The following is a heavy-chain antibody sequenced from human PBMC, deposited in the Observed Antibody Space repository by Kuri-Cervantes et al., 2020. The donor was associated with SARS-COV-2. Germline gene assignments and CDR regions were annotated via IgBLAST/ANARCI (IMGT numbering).Heavy chain of an antibody. D-gene: IGHD3-3*01. CDR3: AGEDSGAVNFWSGSRAFDI. V-gene: IGHV1-2*02. Sequence: ASVKVTCKASGYIFTGYYMHWVRQAPGQGREWMGWINPNSGGTNYAQKFQGRVTMTEDTSTHTAYMELSRLRSDDTAVYYCAGEDSGAVNFWSGSRAFDIWGQGTMVTVSS. J-gene: IGHJ3*02. CDR2: INPNSGGT. CDR1: GYIFTGYY.